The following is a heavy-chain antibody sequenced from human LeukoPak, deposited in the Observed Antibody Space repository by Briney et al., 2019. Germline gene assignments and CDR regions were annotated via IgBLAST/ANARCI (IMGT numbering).Heavy chain of an antibody. V-gene: IGHV3-21*01. CDR1: GFTFSSYS. Sequence: GGSLRLSCAASGFTFSSYSMNWVRQAPGKGLEWVSSISSSSSYIYYADSVKGRFTISRDNAKNSLYLQMNSLRAEDTAVYYCAKVNTQASWGFDGFDMWGQGTMVTVSS. CDR3: AKVNTQASWGFDGFDM. J-gene: IGHJ3*02. D-gene: IGHD7-27*01. CDR2: ISSSSSYI.